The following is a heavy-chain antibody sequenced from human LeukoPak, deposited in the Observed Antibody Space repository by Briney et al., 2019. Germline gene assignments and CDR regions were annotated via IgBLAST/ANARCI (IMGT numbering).Heavy chain of an antibody. V-gene: IGHV4-4*07. CDR3: ARGRGFASSSYYFDY. CDR1: GGSISGFF. Sequence: SETLSLTCTVSGGSISGFFWSWLRQPAEKGLEWIGRIYSSGSTNYNPSLKSRVTISVDTSKNQFSLQLNSVTAADTAVYYCARGRGFASSSYYFDYWGQGTLVTVSS. J-gene: IGHJ4*02. CDR2: IYSSGST. D-gene: IGHD6-6*01.